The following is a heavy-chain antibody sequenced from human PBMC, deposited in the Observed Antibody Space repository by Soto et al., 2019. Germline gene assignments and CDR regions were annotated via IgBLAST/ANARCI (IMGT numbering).Heavy chain of an antibody. V-gene: IGHV3-49*05. D-gene: IGHD3-22*01. CDR2: IRSKAYGGTT. CDR1: GFTFGDYA. Sequence: EVQLVESGGGLVKPGRSLRLSCIASGFTFGDYAMSWFRQAPGKELERIGFIRSKAYGGTTEYAASVKGRFTISRDDSKSIAYLQMNSLKTEDTAVYYCTRVDWYYYDSSDHDAFDIWGQGTMVTVSS. CDR3: TRVDWYYYDSSDHDAFDI. J-gene: IGHJ3*02.